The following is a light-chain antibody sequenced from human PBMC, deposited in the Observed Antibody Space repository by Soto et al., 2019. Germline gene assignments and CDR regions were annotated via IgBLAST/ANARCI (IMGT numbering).Light chain of an antibody. CDR1: QSVSGN. CDR2: AAS. Sequence: EIMMTQSPATLSVSPGDRVNLSCRASQSVSGNLAWYQQKAGQPPRLLIYAASTRATGIPARFSGSGSGTEFNLPISSLQSEDFAVYYCQHYNNWPPYTFGQGTKLESK. J-gene: IGKJ2*01. CDR3: QHYNNWPPYT. V-gene: IGKV3-15*01.